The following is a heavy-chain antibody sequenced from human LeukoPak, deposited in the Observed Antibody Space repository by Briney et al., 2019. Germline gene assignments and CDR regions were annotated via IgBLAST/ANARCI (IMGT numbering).Heavy chain of an antibody. V-gene: IGHV3-64*01. CDR3: ARGGHDAFDI. CDR2: ISSNGGST. CDR1: GFTFSSYA. J-gene: IGHJ3*02. Sequence: PGGSLRLSCAASGFTFSSYAMHWVRQAPGKGLEYVSAISSNGGSTYYANSEKGIFTISRDNSKNTLYIQMGSLRAEHMAVYYCARGGHDAFDIWGQGTMVTVSS.